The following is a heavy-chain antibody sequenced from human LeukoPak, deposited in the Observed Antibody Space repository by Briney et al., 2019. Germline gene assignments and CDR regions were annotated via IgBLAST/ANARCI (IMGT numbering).Heavy chain of an antibody. CDR2: IYYSGST. V-gene: IGHV4-61*01. J-gene: IGHJ4*02. Sequence: PSETLSLTCTVSGGSVSSGSYYWSWIRQPPWKGLEWIGYIYYSGSTNYNPSLKSRVTISVDTSKNQFSLKLSSVTAADTAVYYCARSPRHYSSGYYGVDYWGQGTLVTVSS. CDR1: GGSVSSGSYY. D-gene: IGHD3-22*01. CDR3: ARSPRHYSSGYYGVDY.